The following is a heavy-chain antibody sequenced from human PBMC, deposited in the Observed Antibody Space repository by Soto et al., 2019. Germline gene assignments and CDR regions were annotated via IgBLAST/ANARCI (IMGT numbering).Heavy chain of an antibody. D-gene: IGHD6-13*01. J-gene: IGHJ6*02. CDR1: GFTFNNHG. CDR2: IWNDGNGY. V-gene: IGHV3-33*01. CDR3: ARRQISPPTRGAASARGGMDV. Sequence: QVQLVESGGGVVQPGRSLRLSCAASGFTFNNHGMHWVRQAPGKGLEWVAVIWNDGNGYYYANSVKGRFTISRDNSKNTLYLQMSSLTAEDTAVYYCARRQISPPTRGAASARGGMDVWGQGTTVTVSS.